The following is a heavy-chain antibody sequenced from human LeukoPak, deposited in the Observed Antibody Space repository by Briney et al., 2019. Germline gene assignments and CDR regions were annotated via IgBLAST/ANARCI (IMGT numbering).Heavy chain of an antibody. V-gene: IGHV1-2*02. CDR3: ARDLTFISAFNYYDSSGYYP. D-gene: IGHD3-22*01. J-gene: IGHJ4*02. Sequence: GASVKVSCKASGYTFTGYYMHWVRQAPGQGLEWMGWINPNSGGTNYAQKFQGRATMTRDTSISTAYMELSRLRSDDTAVYYCARDLTFISAFNYYDSSGYYPWGQGTLVTVSS. CDR2: INPNSGGT. CDR1: GYTFTGYY.